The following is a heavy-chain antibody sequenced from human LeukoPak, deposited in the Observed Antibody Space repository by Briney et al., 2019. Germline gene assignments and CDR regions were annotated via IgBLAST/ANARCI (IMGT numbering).Heavy chain of an antibody. CDR3: ARRPAGSYSKYDP. Sequence: SETLSLTCTVSGGSISSSSYYWGWLRQPPGKGLEWIGAMSYSGNTYYNPSLKSRVTISVDTSKNQFSLKLSSVTAADTAVYYCARRPAGSYSKYDPWGQGTLVTVSS. V-gene: IGHV4-39*01. CDR1: GGSISSSSYY. D-gene: IGHD6-13*01. J-gene: IGHJ5*02. CDR2: MSYSGNT.